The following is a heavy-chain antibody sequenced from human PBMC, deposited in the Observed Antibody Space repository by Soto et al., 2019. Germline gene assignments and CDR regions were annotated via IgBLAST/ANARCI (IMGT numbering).Heavy chain of an antibody. V-gene: IGHV4-31*03. Sequence: QVQLQESGPGLLRPSQTLCLICTVSGGSISSDGYYWNLIRQHPGKGLEWIGYIYYSGSTYYNPSLKSRVTISVDTSKNQFSLKLSSVTAADTAVYYCARSIDPWGQGTLVTVSS. CDR3: ARSIDP. CDR1: GGSISSDGYY. J-gene: IGHJ5*02. CDR2: IYYSGST.